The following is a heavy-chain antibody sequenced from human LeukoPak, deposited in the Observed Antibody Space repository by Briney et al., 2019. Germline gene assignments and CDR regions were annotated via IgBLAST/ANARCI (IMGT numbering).Heavy chain of an antibody. CDR3: ASHIAAAVSRFFLDAFDI. D-gene: IGHD6-13*01. J-gene: IGHJ3*02. CDR2: IIPIFGTA. V-gene: IGHV1-69*06. CDR1: GGTFSSYA. Sequence: GSSVKVSCKASGGTFSSYAISWVRQAPGQGLEWMGGIIPIFGTANYAQKFQGRVTITADKSTSTAYMELSSLRSEDTAVYYCASHIAAAVSRFFLDAFDIWGQGTMVTVSS.